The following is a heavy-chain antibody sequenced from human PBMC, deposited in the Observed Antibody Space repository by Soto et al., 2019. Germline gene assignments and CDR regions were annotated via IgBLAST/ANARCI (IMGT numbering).Heavy chain of an antibody. CDR1: GFTFTS. CDR2: ISYDGNNK. D-gene: IGHD6-19*01. Sequence: QVQLVESGGGVVQPGRSLTLSCAVSGFTFTSMHWVRQAPGKGLEWVAIISYDGNNKYYLDSVKGRFTISRDNSKDTLYLAKNSLRAEDTAVYYCTKDGVAGYGMDVWGQGTTVTVSS. V-gene: IGHV3-30*18. CDR3: TKDGVAGYGMDV. J-gene: IGHJ6*02.